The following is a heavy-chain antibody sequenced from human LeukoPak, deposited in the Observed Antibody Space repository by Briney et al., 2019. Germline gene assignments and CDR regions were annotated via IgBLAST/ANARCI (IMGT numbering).Heavy chain of an antibody. V-gene: IGHV1-8*03. CDR3: ARGGLRVRVSFSYYYYMDV. J-gene: IGHJ6*03. CDR1: GGTFSSYA. Sequence: GASVKVSCKASGGTFSSYAISWVRQATGQGLEWMGWMNPNSGNTGYAQKFQGRVTITRNTSISTAYMELSSLRSEDTAVYYCARGGLRVRVSFSYYYYMDVWGKGTTVTVSS. D-gene: IGHD3-16*02. CDR2: MNPNSGNT.